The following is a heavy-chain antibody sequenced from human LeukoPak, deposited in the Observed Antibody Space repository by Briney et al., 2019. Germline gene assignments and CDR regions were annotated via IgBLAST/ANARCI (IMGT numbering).Heavy chain of an antibody. Sequence: SVNVSCKASGGIFSRHTISWVRQSPGQGLEWMGGITPMFGTSNYAQKFQGRVTITADEPTSTAYMELSSLRSEDTAVYYCARDSSEFRSLLFHWGQGTLVTVSS. CDR1: GGIFSRHT. D-gene: IGHD1-14*01. J-gene: IGHJ1*01. V-gene: IGHV1-69*01. CDR3: ARDSSEFRSLLFH. CDR2: ITPMFGTS.